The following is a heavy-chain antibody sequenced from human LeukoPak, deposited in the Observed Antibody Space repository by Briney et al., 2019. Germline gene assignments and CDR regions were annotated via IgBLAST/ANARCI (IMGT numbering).Heavy chain of an antibody. J-gene: IGHJ4*02. D-gene: IGHD3-10*01. Sequence: GGSLRLSCAASGFTFSSYAMSWVRQAPGKGLEWVSAISGSGGSTYYADSVKGRFTISRDNSKNTLYLQMNSLRAEDTAVYYCAKSYYYGSGSRPPYYFDYWGQGTLVTVSS. CDR3: AKSYYYGSGSRPPYYFDY. CDR1: GFTFSSYA. CDR2: ISGSGGST. V-gene: IGHV3-23*01.